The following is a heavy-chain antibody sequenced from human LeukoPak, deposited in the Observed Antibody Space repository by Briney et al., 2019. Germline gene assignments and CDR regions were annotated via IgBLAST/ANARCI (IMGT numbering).Heavy chain of an antibody. CDR1: GASISSGGYS. J-gene: IGHJ4*02. V-gene: IGHV4-31*03. D-gene: IGHD4-23*01. CDR2: IYHSGNT. Sequence: SETLSLTCTVTGASISSGGYSWNWFRQHPGKGLEWIGYIYHSGNTFYNPSLKSRVSIAVDTSRNQFSLKLTSVTAADTAVYYCASAGEDYGGNSAPPNFDYWGQGTLVTVSS. CDR3: ASAGEDYGGNSAPPNFDY.